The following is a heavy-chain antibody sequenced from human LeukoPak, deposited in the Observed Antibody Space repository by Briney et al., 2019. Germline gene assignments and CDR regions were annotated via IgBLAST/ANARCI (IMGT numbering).Heavy chain of an antibody. CDR3: AKDLGSAASNYYDSSGYYQNDAFDI. CDR1: GFTFSSYG. V-gene: IGHV3-30*02. Sequence: PGGSLRLSCAASGFTFSSYGMHWVRQAPGKGLEWVAFIRYDGSNKYYADSVKGRFTISRDNAKNSLYLQMNGLRAEDTALYYCAKDLGSAASNYYDSSGYYQNDAFDIWGQGTMVTVSS. CDR2: IRYDGSNK. D-gene: IGHD3-22*01. J-gene: IGHJ3*02.